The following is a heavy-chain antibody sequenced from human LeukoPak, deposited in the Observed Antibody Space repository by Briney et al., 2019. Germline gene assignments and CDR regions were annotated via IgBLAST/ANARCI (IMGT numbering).Heavy chain of an antibody. J-gene: IGHJ4*02. Sequence: ASVKVSCKASGGTFSSYAISWVRQAPGQGLEWMGRIIPILGIANYAQKFQGRVTITADKSTSTAYMELSSLRAEDTAVYYCARGLKGIDYWGQGTLVTVSS. CDR3: ARGLKGIDY. D-gene: IGHD3-10*01. V-gene: IGHV1-69*04. CDR1: GGTFSSYA. CDR2: IIPILGIA.